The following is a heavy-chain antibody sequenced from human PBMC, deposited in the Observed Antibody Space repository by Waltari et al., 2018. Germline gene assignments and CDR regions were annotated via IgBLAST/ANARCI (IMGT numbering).Heavy chain of an antibody. Sequence: EVQLLESGGGLVKPGGSLRLSCAASGFTFTNYALSWVRQATGKGLEWVSVIYSGGDTYYADSVKGRFTISRDNSKNTLYLQMNSLRAEDTAVYYCARDRGSYWPIDYWGQGTLVTVSS. J-gene: IGHJ4*02. D-gene: IGHD1-26*01. V-gene: IGHV3-23*03. CDR2: IYSGGDT. CDR3: ARDRGSYWPIDY. CDR1: GFTFTNYA.